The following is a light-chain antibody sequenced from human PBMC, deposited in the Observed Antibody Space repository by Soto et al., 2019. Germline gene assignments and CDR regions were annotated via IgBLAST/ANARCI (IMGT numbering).Light chain of an antibody. Sequence: QSVLTQPASVSGSPGQSITISCTGTISDIGGHNFVSWYQQYPGKAPKLIMYEVSARPSGVSDRLSGSRSGNTASLTISGLQAEDEADYYCSSYTATTTSVFGTGPKVTV. CDR2: EVS. CDR3: SSYTATTTSV. CDR1: ISDIGGHNF. J-gene: IGLJ1*01. V-gene: IGLV2-14*01.